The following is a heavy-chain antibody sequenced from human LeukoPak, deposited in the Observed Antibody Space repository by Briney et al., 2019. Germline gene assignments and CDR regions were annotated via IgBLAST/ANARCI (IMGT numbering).Heavy chain of an antibody. V-gene: IGHV3-23*01. CDR3: AKDQSSGWYGYSDY. J-gene: IGHJ4*02. Sequence: GGSLRLSCAASGFTFSSYAMSWVRQAPGKGLEWVSAVSGSGGNTYYADSVKGRFTISRDNSKNTLYLQMNSLRAEDTAVYYCAKDQSSGWYGYSDYWGQGTLVTVSS. D-gene: IGHD6-19*01. CDR1: GFTFSSYA. CDR2: VSGSGGNT.